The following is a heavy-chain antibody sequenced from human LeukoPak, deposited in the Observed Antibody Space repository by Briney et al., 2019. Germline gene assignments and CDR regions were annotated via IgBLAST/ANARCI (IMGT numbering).Heavy chain of an antibody. CDR1: GGSISSGSYY. D-gene: IGHD5-12*01. V-gene: IGHV4-61*02. J-gene: IGHJ5*02. CDR3: ARVRRIGASLGWFDP. Sequence: PSQTLSLTCTVSGGSISSGSYYWSWIRQPAGKGLEWIGRIYTSGSTNYNPSLKSRVTISADTSKNQFSLKLSSVTAADTAVYYCARVRRIGASLGWFDPWGQGTLVTVSS. CDR2: IYTSGST.